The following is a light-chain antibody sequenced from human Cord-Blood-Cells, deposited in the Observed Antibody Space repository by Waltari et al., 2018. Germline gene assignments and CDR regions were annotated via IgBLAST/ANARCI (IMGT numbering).Light chain of an antibody. CDR3: SSYTSSSTLV. CDR2: DVS. CDR1: SSDVGGSNY. V-gene: IGLV2-14*01. Sequence: QSALTPPASVSGSPGQSITIPCTGTSSDVGGSNYVSWYQQHPGKAPKLMIYDVSNRPSGVSNRFSGSKSGNTASLTISGLQAEDEADYYCSSYTSSSTLVFGGGTKLTVL. J-gene: IGLJ3*02.